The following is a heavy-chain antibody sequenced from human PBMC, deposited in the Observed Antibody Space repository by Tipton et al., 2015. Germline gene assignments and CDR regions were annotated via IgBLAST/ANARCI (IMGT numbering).Heavy chain of an antibody. CDR3: ARDATRGGDFDF. D-gene: IGHD3-10*01. Sequence: GSLRLSCAASGFSFTSYWMSWVRQASGKRLEWVAQINRDGSQKYFADSVKGRFTISRDNPKNSLYLQMNSLRVEDTAVYYCARDATRGGDFDFWGRGTLVTVSS. V-gene: IGHV3-7*01. J-gene: IGHJ2*01. CDR1: GFSFTSYW. CDR2: INRDGSQK.